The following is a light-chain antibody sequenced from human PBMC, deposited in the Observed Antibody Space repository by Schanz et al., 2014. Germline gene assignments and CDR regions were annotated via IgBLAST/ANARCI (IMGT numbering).Light chain of an antibody. CDR3: AAWDDSLSAWV. V-gene: IGLV2-14*02. Sequence: QSALTQPASVSGSPGQSITISCTGTSSDVGSYNLVSWYQQHPGKAPKVLIYEDNKRPSGVPDRFSGSKSGNTASLTVSGLQAEDEADYYCAAWDDSLSAWVFGGGTKLTVL. CDR1: SSDVGSYNL. J-gene: IGLJ3*02. CDR2: EDN.